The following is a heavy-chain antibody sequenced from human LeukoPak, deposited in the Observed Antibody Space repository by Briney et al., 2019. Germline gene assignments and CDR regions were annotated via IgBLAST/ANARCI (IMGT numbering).Heavy chain of an antibody. CDR1: GLTFTNYG. D-gene: IGHD4-17*01. Sequence: GRSLRLSCAASGLTFTNYGMHWARLAPGKGLEWVAVMWLDGSNTYYADSVKGRFTISRDNSKNTLYLQMNSLRAEDTAVYYCAKVGHGDYCLDSWGQGTLVTVSS. V-gene: IGHV3-33*06. J-gene: IGHJ4*02. CDR3: AKVGHGDYCLDS. CDR2: MWLDGSNT.